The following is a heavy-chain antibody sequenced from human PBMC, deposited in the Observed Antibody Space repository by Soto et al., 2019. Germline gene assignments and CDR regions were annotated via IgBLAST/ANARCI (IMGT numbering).Heavy chain of an antibody. CDR3: AKAEGYCTRTSCYSEGVTFGY. CDR1: GFTFDSYD. D-gene: IGHD2-2*01. J-gene: IGHJ4*01. CDR2: ISNDGSSK. Sequence: QVRLVESGGGVVQPGRSLRLSCAASGFTFDSYDMHWVRQAPGKGLEWVAVISNDGSSKYYADSVKGRFTISRDNSKNTLDLQMNSLRPEDRAVYYCAKAEGYCTRTSCYSEGVTFGYWGHGTLVTVSS. V-gene: IGHV3-30*18.